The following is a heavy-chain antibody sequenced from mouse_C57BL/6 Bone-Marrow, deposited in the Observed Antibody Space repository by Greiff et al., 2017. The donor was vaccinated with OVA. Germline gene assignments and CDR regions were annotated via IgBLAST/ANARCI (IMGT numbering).Heavy chain of an antibody. J-gene: IGHJ4*01. V-gene: IGHV1-19*01. D-gene: IGHD2-1*01. CDR3: ARGVSYAMDY. CDR1: GYTFTDYY. Sequence: EVQLQQSGPVLVKPGASVKMSCKASGYTFTDYYMNWVKQSHGKSLEWIGVINPYNGGTSYNQKFKGKATLTVDKSSSTAYMELNSLTSEDSAVYYCARGVSYAMDYWGQGTSVTVSS. CDR2: INPYNGGT.